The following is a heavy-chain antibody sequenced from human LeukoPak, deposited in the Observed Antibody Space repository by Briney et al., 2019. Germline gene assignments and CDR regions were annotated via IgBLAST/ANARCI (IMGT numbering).Heavy chain of an antibody. CDR2: IIPILGIA. V-gene: IGHV1-69*02. J-gene: IGHJ5*02. D-gene: IGHD3-3*01. Sequence: SVKVSCKASGYTFTGYYMHWGRQAPGQGLEWMGRIIPILGIANYAQKFQGRVTITADKSTSTAYMELSSLRSEDTAVYYCAVAYYDFWSGYYISNWFDPWGQGTLVTVSS. CDR3: AVAYYDFWSGYYISNWFDP. CDR1: GYTFTGYY.